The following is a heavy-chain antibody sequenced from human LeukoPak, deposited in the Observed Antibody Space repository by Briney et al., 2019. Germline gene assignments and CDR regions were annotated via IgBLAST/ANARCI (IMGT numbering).Heavy chain of an antibody. CDR3: ARAGGTVYFYYHHMDV. CDR1: GGSFSGYY. V-gene: IGHV4-34*01. J-gene: IGHJ6*03. Sequence: SETLSLTCAVYGGSFSGYYWSWIRQPPGKGLEWIGEINHSGSTNYNPSLKSRVTISVDTSKNQFSLKLSSVTAADTAVYYCARAGGTVYFYYHHMDVWGKGT. CDR2: INHSGST.